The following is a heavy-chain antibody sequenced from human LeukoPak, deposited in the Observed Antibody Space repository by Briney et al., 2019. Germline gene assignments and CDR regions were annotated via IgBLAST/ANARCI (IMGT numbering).Heavy chain of an antibody. J-gene: IGHJ4*02. Sequence: GGSLRLSCTASGFTFGDYAMSWFRQAPGKGLEWVSSISSSSSYIYYADSVKGRFTISRDNAKNSLYLQMNSLRAEDTAVYYCARASNDAGSTSFDYWGQGTLVTVSS. V-gene: IGHV3-21*01. CDR1: GFTFGDYA. CDR2: ISSSSSYI. CDR3: ARASNDAGSTSFDY. D-gene: IGHD5/OR15-5a*01.